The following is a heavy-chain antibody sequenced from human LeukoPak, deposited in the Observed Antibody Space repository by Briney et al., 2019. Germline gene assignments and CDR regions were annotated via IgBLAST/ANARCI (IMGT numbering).Heavy chain of an antibody. CDR1: GYTFTSYY. J-gene: IGHJ5*02. V-gene: IGHV1-46*01. D-gene: IGHD3-10*01. Sequence: ASVKVSCKASGYTFTSYYMHWVRQAPGQGLEWMGIINPSGGNTDYAQKFQGRVTMTRDTSTSTVYMELSSLRSEDTAVYYCAREWGRIGPGKGTGFDPWGQGTLVTVSS. CDR3: AREWGRIGPGKGTGFDP. CDR2: INPSGGNT.